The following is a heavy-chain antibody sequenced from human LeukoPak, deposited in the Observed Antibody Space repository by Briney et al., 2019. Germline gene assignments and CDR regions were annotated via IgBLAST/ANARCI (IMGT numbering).Heavy chain of an antibody. CDR2: IIPIFGTA. CDR1: GGTFSSYA. V-gene: IGHV1-69*13. Sequence: SVKVSCKASGGTFSSYAISWVRQAPGQGLEWMGGIIPIFGTANYAQKFQGRVTITADESTSTAYMELSSLRSEDTAVYYCAVDTNDYGDYCCYYYYMDVWGKGTTVTISS. D-gene: IGHD4-17*01. CDR3: AVDTNDYGDYCCYYYYMDV. J-gene: IGHJ6*03.